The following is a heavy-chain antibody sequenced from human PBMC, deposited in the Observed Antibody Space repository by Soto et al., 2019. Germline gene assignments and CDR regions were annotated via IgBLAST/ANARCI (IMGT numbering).Heavy chain of an antibody. CDR2: IIPVLAIT. J-gene: IGHJ6*02. Sequence: QVQLVQSGAEVKKPGSSVKVSCKASGDTFSSYTISWVRQAPGQGLEWMGRIIPVLAITHYGRKLQGRVTIPAAKCASTAYMELSSLRSEDTGMYYCGIARYASSYLYYGMDVWCQGTTVTVSS. D-gene: IGHD2-8*01. CDR3: GIARYASSYLYYGMDV. V-gene: IGHV1-69*02. CDR1: GDTFSSYT.